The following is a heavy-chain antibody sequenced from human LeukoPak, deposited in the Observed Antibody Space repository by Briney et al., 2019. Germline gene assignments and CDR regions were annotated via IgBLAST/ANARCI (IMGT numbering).Heavy chain of an antibody. CDR3: ARVVLDHF. Sequence: PGGSLRLSCAASGFALSHYSLTWVRQAPGKGLEWVSSISTTSAYIHYADSMRGRFTISRDNAKSSVYLQMHNLRVEDTATYFCARVVLDHFWGRGTLVTVSS. V-gene: IGHV3-21*06. CDR2: ISTTSAYI. J-gene: IGHJ4*02. D-gene: IGHD6-6*01. CDR1: GFALSHYS.